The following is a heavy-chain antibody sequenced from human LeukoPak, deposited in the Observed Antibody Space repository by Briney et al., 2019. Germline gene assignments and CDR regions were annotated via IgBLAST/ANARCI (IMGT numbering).Heavy chain of an antibody. V-gene: IGHV4-4*07. CDR1: GASISNFY. CDR2: IYTDGSP. Sequence: PSETLSLTCTVSGASISNFYWSWIRQPAGKGLEWIGRIYTDGSPRYNPSLKSRITMSIDTSKNQFSLKLTSVTAADTAVYYCARDRPPGSETYCLDYWGQGTLVTVSS. D-gene: IGHD3-10*01. J-gene: IGHJ4*02. CDR3: ARDRPPGSETYCLDY.